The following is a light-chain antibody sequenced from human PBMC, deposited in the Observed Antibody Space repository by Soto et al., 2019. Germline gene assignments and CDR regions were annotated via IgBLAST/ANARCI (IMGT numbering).Light chain of an antibody. CDR3: VQLQG. V-gene: IGKV2-28*01. J-gene: IGKJ5*01. CDR2: LVS. Sequence: DIVMTQSPLSLPVTPGEPASISCRSSQSLLHSDGYNRLDWYLQKPGQSPKLLLYLVSNRAPGVPDRFSGRGSGTEFTLTITRVEAEDVGIYYCVQLQGFGQGTRL. CDR1: QSLLHSDGYNR.